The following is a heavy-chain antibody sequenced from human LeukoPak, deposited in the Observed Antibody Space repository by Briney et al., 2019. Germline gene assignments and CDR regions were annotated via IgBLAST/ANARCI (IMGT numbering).Heavy chain of an antibody. CDR2: ISGSGGST. CDR3: AKDRGVYYDSSGLDY. D-gene: IGHD3-22*01. J-gene: IGHJ4*02. CDR1: GFTFSSYA. Sequence: PGGSLRLSGAASGFTFSSYAMSRVRQAPGKGLEWVSAISGSGGSTYYADSVKGRFTISRDNSKNTLYLQMNRLRAEDTAVYYCAKDRGVYYDSSGLDYWGQGTLVTVSS. V-gene: IGHV3-23*01.